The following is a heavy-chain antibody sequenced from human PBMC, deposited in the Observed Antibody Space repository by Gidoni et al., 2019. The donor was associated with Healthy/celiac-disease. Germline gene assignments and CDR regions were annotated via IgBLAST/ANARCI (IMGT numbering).Heavy chain of an antibody. CDR3: AKEGRGNFDY. CDR2: ISWDGGST. J-gene: IGHJ4*02. CDR1: GFTFDEYP. D-gene: IGHD3-10*01. V-gene: IGHV3-43*01. Sequence: DVQLVESGGFVVQPGGSLILSCAASGFTFDEYPMHWVRQAPGKGLEWVSLISWDGGSTYYADSVKGRFTISRDNSKNSLYLQMNSLRTEDTALYYCAKEGRGNFDYWGQGTLVTVSS.